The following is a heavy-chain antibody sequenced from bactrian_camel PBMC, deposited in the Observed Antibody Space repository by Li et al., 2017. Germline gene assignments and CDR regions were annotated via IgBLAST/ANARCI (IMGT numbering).Heavy chain of an antibody. CDR2: IYTGGAGST. CDR1: GATDSSNC. J-gene: IGHJ4*01. V-gene: IGHV3S54*01. D-gene: IGHD5*01. Sequence: QVQLVESGGDLVRPGGSLRLSCAASGATDSSNCMGWFRQAPGKEREGVANIYTGGAGSTYYADSVKGRFTISRDNAKNTLYLQLNSLKTEDTAVYYCVGWYDYNYWGQGTQVTVS. CDR3: VGWYDYNY.